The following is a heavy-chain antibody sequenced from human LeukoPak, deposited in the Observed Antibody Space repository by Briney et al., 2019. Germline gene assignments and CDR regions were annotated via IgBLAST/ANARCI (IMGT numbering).Heavy chain of an antibody. V-gene: IGHV4-4*07. CDR1: GGSISSYY. CDR3: ARDVAVPAGVYNWFAP. D-gene: IGHD2-2*01. Sequence: PSETLSLTCTVSGGSISSYYWSWIRQPAGKGLEWMGRIYTSGSTNYNPSLKSRVTMSVDTSKNQFSLKLSSVTAADTAVYYCARDVAVPAGVYNWFAPWGQGTLVTVSS. J-gene: IGHJ5*02. CDR2: IYTSGST.